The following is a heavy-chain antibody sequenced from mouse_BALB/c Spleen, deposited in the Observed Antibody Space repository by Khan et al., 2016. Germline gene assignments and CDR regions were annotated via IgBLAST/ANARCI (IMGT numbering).Heavy chain of an antibody. CDR2: INPGSGGT. Sequence: QVQLQQSGAELVRPGTSVKVSCKTSGYAFTNYLIEWVMQRPGQGLEWIGVINPGSGGTNYNEKFEGKATLTADKSSTTAYMQLSSLTSDDSAIYFCARAPITTVLEGFTYWGQGTLVTVSA. CDR3: ARAPITTVLEGFTY. V-gene: IGHV1-54*01. D-gene: IGHD1-1*01. J-gene: IGHJ3*01. CDR1: GYAFTNYL.